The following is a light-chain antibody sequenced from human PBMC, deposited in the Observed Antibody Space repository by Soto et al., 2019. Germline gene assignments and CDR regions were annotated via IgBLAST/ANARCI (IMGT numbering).Light chain of an antibody. V-gene: IGKV1-5*03. CDR3: QQHHEYAAWT. CDR2: KAS. J-gene: IGKJ1*01. Sequence: DIQMTQSPSTLSASVGDRVTITCRASQSVSIWLAWYQQKPGKAPDLLIYKASSLQSGVPSRISGSGSGTEFTLTIDSLQPEDFATYFCQQHHEYAAWTFGQGTKVESK. CDR1: QSVSIW.